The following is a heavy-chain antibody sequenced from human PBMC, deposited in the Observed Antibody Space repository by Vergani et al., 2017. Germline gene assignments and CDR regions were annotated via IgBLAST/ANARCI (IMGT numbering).Heavy chain of an antibody. D-gene: IGHD4-17*01. Sequence: QVQLVQSGAEVKQPGSSVKVSCKASGGTFSSYAISWVRQAPGQGLEWMGGIIPIFGTANYAQKFKGRVTITADESTSAAYMELSSLRSEDTAVYYCAGESHSGYADGRGYFDLWGRGTLVTVSS. V-gene: IGHV1-69*01. J-gene: IGHJ2*01. CDR3: AGESHSGYADGRGYFDL. CDR2: IIPIFGTA. CDR1: GGTFSSYA.